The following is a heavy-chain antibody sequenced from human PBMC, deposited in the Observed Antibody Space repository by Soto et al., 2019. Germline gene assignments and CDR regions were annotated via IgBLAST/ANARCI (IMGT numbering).Heavy chain of an antibody. CDR2: ISGSGGST. Sequence: GGSLRLSCAASGFTFSSYAMSWVRQAPGKGLEWVSAISGSGGSTYYADSVKGRFTISRDNSKNTLYLQMNSLRAEDTAVYYCAKEEGEGYCSGGSCYYLGPMDVWGKGTTVTVSS. J-gene: IGHJ6*03. CDR3: AKEEGEGYCSGGSCYYLGPMDV. V-gene: IGHV3-23*01. D-gene: IGHD2-15*01. CDR1: GFTFSSYA.